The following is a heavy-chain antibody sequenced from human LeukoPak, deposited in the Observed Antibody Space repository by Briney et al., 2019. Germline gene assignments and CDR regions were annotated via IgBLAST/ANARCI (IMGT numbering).Heavy chain of an antibody. V-gene: IGHV1-46*01. CDR2: INPSGGST. CDR3: ARGVGDSSGYYYVAY. D-gene: IGHD3-22*01. Sequence: ASVKVSCKASGYTFTRDYMHWVRQAPGQGLEWMGIINPSGGSTSYAQKFQGRVTMTRDTSTSTVYMELSSLRSEDTAVYYCARGVGDSSGYYYVAYWGQGTLVTVSS. CDR1: GYTFTRDY. J-gene: IGHJ4*02.